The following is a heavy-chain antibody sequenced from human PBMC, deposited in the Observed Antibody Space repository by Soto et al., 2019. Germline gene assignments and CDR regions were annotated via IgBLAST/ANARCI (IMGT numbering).Heavy chain of an antibody. CDR1: GGSISSSSYY. CDR2: IYYSGST. CDR3: ARSKTDGGNLPSETDAFDI. J-gene: IGHJ3*02. D-gene: IGHD2-15*01. V-gene: IGHV4-61*05. Sequence: SETLSLTCTVSGGSISSSSYYWGWIRQPPGKGLEWIGYIYYSGSTNYNPSLKSRVTISVDTSKNQFSLKLSSVTAADTAVYYCARSKTDGGNLPSETDAFDIWGQGTMVTFSS.